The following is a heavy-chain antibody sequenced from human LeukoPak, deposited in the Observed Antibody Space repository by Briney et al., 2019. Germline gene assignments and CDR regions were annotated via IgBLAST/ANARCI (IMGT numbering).Heavy chain of an antibody. J-gene: IGHJ2*01. Sequence: SGPTLVKPTQTLTLTCTFSGFSLNTHRVGVGWIRQPPGKALEGLALIYWDDDKRYSPSLRTRLTITKDTSKNQVVPTMTNMASVDTGTYFCVRISRSFVVATDWFFDLWGRGTLVTVSS. CDR2: IYWDDDK. D-gene: IGHD2-21*02. CDR3: VRISRSFVVATDWFFDL. CDR1: GFSLNTHRVG. V-gene: IGHV2-5*04.